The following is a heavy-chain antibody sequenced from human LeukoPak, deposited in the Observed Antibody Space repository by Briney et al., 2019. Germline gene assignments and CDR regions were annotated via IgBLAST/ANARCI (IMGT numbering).Heavy chain of an antibody. V-gene: IGHV4-39*07. Sequence: SETLSLTCAVSGGSISSNGYYWSWIRQSPEKGLEWIGSIYYSGATYYNPSLKSRVTILVDTSKNQFSLNLSSVTAADTAVYYCARLLGNLPYNWFDPWGQGILVTVSS. J-gene: IGHJ5*02. CDR3: ARLLGNLPYNWFDP. D-gene: IGHD2/OR15-2a*01. CDR2: IYYSGAT. CDR1: GGSISSNGYY.